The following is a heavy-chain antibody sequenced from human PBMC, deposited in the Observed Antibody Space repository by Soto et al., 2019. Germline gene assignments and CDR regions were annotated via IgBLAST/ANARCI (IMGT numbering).Heavy chain of an antibody. J-gene: IGHJ6*02. D-gene: IGHD1-26*01. V-gene: IGHV3-30*18. CDR1: GFTFSSYG. CDR3: AKELTGELSMEARGYYYCYGMDV. CDR2: ISYDGSNK. Sequence: QVQLVEPGGGVVQPGRSLRLSCAASGFTFSSYGMHWVRQAPGKGLEWVAVISYDGSNKYYADSVKGLFTISRENSKNPLYQQMNSPRAEDTAVYYCAKELTGELSMEARGYYYCYGMDVWGQGTTVTVSS.